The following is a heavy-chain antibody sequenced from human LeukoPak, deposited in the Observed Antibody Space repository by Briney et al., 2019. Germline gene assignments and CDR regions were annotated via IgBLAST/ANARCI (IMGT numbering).Heavy chain of an antibody. D-gene: IGHD2-21*02. V-gene: IGHV4-34*01. CDR2: INHSGYT. Sequence: SETLSLTCAVSGVSFDDYYWSWVHQTPGKGLEWIGEINHSGYTNDSPSLKSRVTLSIDTSRKQFSLNLRSVTVADTGIYYCTRMTAGHDYWGQGTLVTVSS. CDR3: TRMTAGHDY. J-gene: IGHJ4*02. CDR1: GVSFDDYY.